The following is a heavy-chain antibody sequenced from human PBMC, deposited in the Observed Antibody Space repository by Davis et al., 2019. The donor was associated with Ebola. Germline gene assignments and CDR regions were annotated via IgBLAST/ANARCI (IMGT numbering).Heavy chain of an antibody. J-gene: IGHJ2*01. D-gene: IGHD1-26*01. CDR3: ACRGGWPRDYFDV. Sequence: GESLKISCAASGFTFSDHYIDWVRQAPGKGLGWVGRAKTKPNCYTTEYAASVRGRFSISRDDSENSLHLQMSGLKTEDTAVYYWACRGGWPRDYFDVWGRGTLVTVSS. CDR1: GFTFSDHY. CDR2: AKTKPNCYTT. V-gene: IGHV3-72*01.